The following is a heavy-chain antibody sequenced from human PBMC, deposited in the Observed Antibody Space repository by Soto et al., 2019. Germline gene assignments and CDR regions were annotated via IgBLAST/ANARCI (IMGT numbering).Heavy chain of an antibody. CDR2: IIPIFGTA. V-gene: IGHV1-69*13. D-gene: IGHD5-18*01. CDR1: GGTFSSYA. Sequence: SVKVSCKASGGTFSSYAISWVRQAPGQGLEWMGGIIPIFGTANYEQKFQGRVTITADESTSTAYMELSSLRSADTAVYYCALAGRVVDTAMPHDYWGQGTLVTVSS. CDR3: ALAGRVVDTAMPHDY. J-gene: IGHJ4*02.